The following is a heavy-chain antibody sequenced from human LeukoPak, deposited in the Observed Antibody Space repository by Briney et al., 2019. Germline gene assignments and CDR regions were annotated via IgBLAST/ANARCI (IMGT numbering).Heavy chain of an antibody. V-gene: IGHV3-30*18. Sequence: GGSLRLSCAASGFTFSSYGMHWVRQAPGKGLEWVAVISYDGSNKYYADSVKGRFTISRDNSKNTLYLQVNSLRAEDTAVYYCAKVFRGSYYNDYWGQGTLVTVSS. CDR2: ISYDGSNK. CDR3: AKVFRGSYYNDY. J-gene: IGHJ4*02. CDR1: GFTFSSYG. D-gene: IGHD1-26*01.